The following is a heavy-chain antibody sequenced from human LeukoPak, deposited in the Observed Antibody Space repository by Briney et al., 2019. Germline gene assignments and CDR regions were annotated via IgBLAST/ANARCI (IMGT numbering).Heavy chain of an antibody. CDR2: IIPYLAIR. V-gene: IGHV1-69*04. Sequence: SVKVSCKASGGTFSSYAISWVRQAPGQGLQWMGRIIPYLAIRNYAQKFQGRVTITADKSTGTAYMELSSLGSEDTAVYYCARGHDKSGSFDYWGQGTLVTVSP. J-gene: IGHJ4*02. CDR3: ARGHDKSGSFDY. D-gene: IGHD3-22*01. CDR1: GGTFSSYA.